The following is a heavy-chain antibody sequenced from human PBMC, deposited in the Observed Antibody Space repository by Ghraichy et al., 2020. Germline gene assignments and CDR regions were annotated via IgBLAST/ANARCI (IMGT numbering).Heavy chain of an antibody. CDR2: INAGNGNR. J-gene: IGHJ6*03. CDR3: ARGVGGGYYYYMDV. V-gene: IGHV1-3*01. CDR1: GYTFTSYA. Sequence: ASVKVSCKASGYTFTSYAMHWVRQAPGQRLEWMGWINAGNGNRKYSQKFQGRVTITTDTSAGTAYMELSSLRSEDTAVYYCARGVGGGYYYYMDVWGKGTTVTVSS. D-gene: IGHD1-26*01.